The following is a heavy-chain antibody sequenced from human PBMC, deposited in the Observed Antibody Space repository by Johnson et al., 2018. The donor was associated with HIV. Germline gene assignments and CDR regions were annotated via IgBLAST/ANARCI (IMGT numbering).Heavy chain of an antibody. CDR2: INWNGGST. V-gene: IGHV3-NL1*01. CDR3: AKGHSSGYPKDAFDI. J-gene: IGHJ3*02. Sequence: QMQLVESGGGVVQPGRSPRASCAASGFGFSRYVMHWVRQAPGKGLEWVSGINWNGGSTSYADSVKGRFTISRDNSKNTLYLQMNSLRTEDTAMYYCAKGHSSGYPKDAFDIWGRGTIVTVSS. D-gene: IGHD3-22*01. CDR1: GFGFSRYV.